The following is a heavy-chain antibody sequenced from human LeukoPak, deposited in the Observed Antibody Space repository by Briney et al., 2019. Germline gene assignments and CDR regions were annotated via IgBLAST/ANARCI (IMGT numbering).Heavy chain of an antibody. D-gene: IGHD6-19*01. CDR1: GFTFSSYA. Sequence: GGSLGLSCAASGFTFSSYAMSWVRQAPGKGLEWVSGISGNGGSTYYADSVKGRFTISRDNSKNTLYLQMNSLRAEDTAVYYCAKPKYTVAGSNFFDYWGQGTLVTVSS. CDR3: AKPKYTVAGSNFFDY. J-gene: IGHJ4*02. V-gene: IGHV3-23*01. CDR2: ISGNGGST.